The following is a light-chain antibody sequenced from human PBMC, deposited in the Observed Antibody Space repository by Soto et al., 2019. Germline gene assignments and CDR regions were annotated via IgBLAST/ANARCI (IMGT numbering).Light chain of an antibody. V-gene: IGLV2-14*01. CDR2: EVS. Sequence: QSVLTQPASVSGSPGQSITISCIGTSSDVGGYNYVSWYQQHPGKAPKVIIYEVSNRPSGVSNRLSGSKSGNTASLTISGLQAEGEADYYCSSYRSIGSLVFGTGTKVTVL. CDR1: SSDVGGYNY. CDR3: SSYRSIGSLV. J-gene: IGLJ1*01.